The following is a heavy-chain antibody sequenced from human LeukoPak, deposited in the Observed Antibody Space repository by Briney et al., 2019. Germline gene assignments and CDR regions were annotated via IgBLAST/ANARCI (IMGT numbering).Heavy chain of an antibody. V-gene: IGHV1-69*02. Sequence: ASVKVSCKASGGTFSSYTISWVRQAPGQGLEWMGRIIPILGIANYAQKFQDRVTITADKSTSTAYMELSSLRSEDTAVYYCARLYSGSYYDYYGMDVWGQGTTVTVSS. D-gene: IGHD1-26*01. J-gene: IGHJ6*02. CDR2: IIPILGIA. CDR3: ARLYSGSYYDYYGMDV. CDR1: GGTFSSYT.